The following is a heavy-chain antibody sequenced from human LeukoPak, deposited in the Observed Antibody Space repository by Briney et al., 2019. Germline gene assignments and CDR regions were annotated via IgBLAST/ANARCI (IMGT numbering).Heavy chain of an antibody. D-gene: IGHD6-6*01. Sequence: GGSLRLSCAASGFTFSDYYMSWIRQAPGKGLEWVSYISSNGSPIYYADSVKGRFTISRDNAKNSLYLQMNSPRAEETAVYYCARDAPYSSSSIVDYWGQGTLVTVSS. CDR1: GFTFSDYY. V-gene: IGHV3-11*01. J-gene: IGHJ4*02. CDR2: ISSNGSPI. CDR3: ARDAPYSSSSIVDY.